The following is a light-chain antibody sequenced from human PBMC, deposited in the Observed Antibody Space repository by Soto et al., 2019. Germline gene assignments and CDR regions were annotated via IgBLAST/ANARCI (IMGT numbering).Light chain of an antibody. Sequence: QSVLTQPPSVSAAPGQKVTISCSGTISNIGNNYVSWYQQLPGAAPTLLIYENNRRPTGIPDRFSGSKSATSATLDITGLQTGDEADYYCASWDHSLSGYVFGSGTKV. CDR1: ISNIGNNY. V-gene: IGLV1-51*02. J-gene: IGLJ1*01. CDR3: ASWDHSLSGYV. CDR2: ENN.